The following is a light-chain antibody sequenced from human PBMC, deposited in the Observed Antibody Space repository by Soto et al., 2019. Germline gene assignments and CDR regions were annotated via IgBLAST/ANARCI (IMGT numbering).Light chain of an antibody. CDR2: GAS. J-gene: IGKJ1*01. V-gene: IGKV3-20*01. Sequence: EIVLTQSPGTLSLSPGERATLSCRASQSVSTRYVAWYQQRPGQAPRLLMYGASSRATGIPDRFNGSGSGTSFTLTITRLEPADFAVYYCQQYYSSPPGTFGQGTQVEIK. CDR1: QSVSTRY. CDR3: QQYYSSPPGT.